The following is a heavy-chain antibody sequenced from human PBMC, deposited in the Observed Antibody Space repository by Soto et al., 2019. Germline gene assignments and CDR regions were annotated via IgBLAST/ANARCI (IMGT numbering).Heavy chain of an antibody. CDR3: ARGSDYTSSFDY. V-gene: IGHV4-34*01. CDR2: INHSGTT. D-gene: IGHD3-16*01. CDR1: GGSFSGYT. Sequence: QVQLQQWGAGLLKPSETLSLTCAVYGGSFSGYTWIWIRQPPGKGLEWIGEINHSGTTNHNPSLKSRVIISVVTSKKQFSLRLTSVTAADTAVYYCARGSDYTSSFDYWGLGTLVTVSS. J-gene: IGHJ4*02.